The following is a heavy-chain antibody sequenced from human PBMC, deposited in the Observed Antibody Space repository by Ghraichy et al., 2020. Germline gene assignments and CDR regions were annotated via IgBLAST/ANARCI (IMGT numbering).Heavy chain of an antibody. V-gene: IGHV3-49*03. D-gene: IGHD1-14*01. Sequence: GESLNIPCTASGFTFGDYAMSWFRQAPGKGLEWVGFIRSKAYGGTTEYAASVKGRFTISRDDSKSIAYLQMNSLKTEDTAVYYCTRDPEQLGPYYYYGMDVWGQGTTVTVSS. J-gene: IGHJ6*02. CDR3: TRDPEQLGPYYYYGMDV. CDR1: GFTFGDYA. CDR2: IRSKAYGGTT.